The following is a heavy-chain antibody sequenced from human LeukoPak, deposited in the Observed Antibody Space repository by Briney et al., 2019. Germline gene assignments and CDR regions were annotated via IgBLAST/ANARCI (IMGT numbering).Heavy chain of an antibody. CDR3: AREAEIVGATYFDY. CDR1: GFTVSSNY. J-gene: IGHJ4*02. V-gene: IGHV3-66*01. Sequence: PGGSLRLSCAASGFTVSSNYMSWVRQAPWKGLEWVSVIYSGGSTYYADSVKGRFTISRDNSKNTLYLQMNSLRAEDTAVYYCAREAEIVGATYFDYWGQGTLVTVSS. D-gene: IGHD1-26*01. CDR2: IYSGGST.